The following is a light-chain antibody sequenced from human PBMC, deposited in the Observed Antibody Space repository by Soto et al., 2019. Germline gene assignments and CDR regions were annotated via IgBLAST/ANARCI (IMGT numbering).Light chain of an antibody. CDR3: QQYGSAPFT. CDR1: QSVSSNF. Sequence: EIVLTQSPGTMSVSPGERVTLSCRASQSVSSNFLAWHQQKPGQAPRLLIYGASSRAVGIPDRFRGSGSGTDFTLTIDSLEPEDFAVYYCQQYGSAPFTFGPGTKVDVK. CDR2: GAS. V-gene: IGKV3-20*01. J-gene: IGKJ3*01.